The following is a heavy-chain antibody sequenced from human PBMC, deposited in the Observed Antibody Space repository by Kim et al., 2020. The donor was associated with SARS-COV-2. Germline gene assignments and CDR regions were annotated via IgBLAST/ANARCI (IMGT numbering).Heavy chain of an antibody. V-gene: IGHV3-53*01. D-gene: IGHD1-20*01. CDR3: AGDNYNNYWYKY. J-gene: IGHJ4*02. Sequence: GGSLRLSCAASEFSVSTKTMTWVRQAPGKGLEWVSIIYRNGTTYYADSVKGRFTTSRDTSKNTLYLQMDNLRADYTAVYYCAGDNYNNYWYKYWGQGTLVTVSA. CDR1: EFSVSTKT. CDR2: IYRNGTT.